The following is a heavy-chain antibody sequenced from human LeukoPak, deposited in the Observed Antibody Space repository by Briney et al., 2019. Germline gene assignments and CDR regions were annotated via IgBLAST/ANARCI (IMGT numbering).Heavy chain of an antibody. J-gene: IGHJ6*03. Sequence: GGSLRLSCAASGFTFDDYGMSWVRQAPGKGLEWVSGINWNGGSTGYADSVKGRFTISRDNAKNSLYLQMNSLRAEDTALYYCARVWGSYSSYYHYMDVWGKGTTVTVSS. CDR3: ARVWGSYSSYYHYMDV. CDR2: INWNGGST. CDR1: GFTFDDYG. D-gene: IGHD1-26*01. V-gene: IGHV3-20*04.